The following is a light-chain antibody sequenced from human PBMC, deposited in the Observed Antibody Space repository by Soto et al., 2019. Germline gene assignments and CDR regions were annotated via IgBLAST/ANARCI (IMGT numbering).Light chain of an antibody. CDR3: ATWHDSFYV. Sequence: QSALTQPPSASGTPGQIVTVSCSGSTSDIGTNGVNWFQHLPGTAPRLLIYTNNQRPSGVPDRFSGSNSGTSASLAISGLQSEDEATYYCATWHDSFYVFGTGTKLTVL. J-gene: IGLJ1*01. CDR2: TNN. V-gene: IGLV1-44*01. CDR1: TSDIGTNG.